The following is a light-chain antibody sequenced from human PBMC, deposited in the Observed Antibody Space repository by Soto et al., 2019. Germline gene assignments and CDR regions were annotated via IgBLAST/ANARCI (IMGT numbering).Light chain of an antibody. CDR2: EVN. V-gene: IGLV2-14*01. CDR3: SSYTSTSTLV. Sequence: QSVLTQPASVSGSPGQSITISCTGTSSDIGDYNYVSWYQQHPGKAPKLMIYEVNNRPSGVSNRFSASKSGNTASLTISGLQAEDEADYYCSSYTSTSTLVFGGGTKLTVL. J-gene: IGLJ2*01. CDR1: SSDIGDYNY.